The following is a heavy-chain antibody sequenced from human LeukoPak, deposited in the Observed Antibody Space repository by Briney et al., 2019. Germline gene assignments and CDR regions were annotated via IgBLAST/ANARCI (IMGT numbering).Heavy chain of an antibody. D-gene: IGHD3-3*01. CDR1: GGSISSSSYY. V-gene: IGHV4-39*01. CDR2: IYYSGST. Sequence: SETLSLTCTVSGGSISSSSYYWGWIRQPPGKGLEWIGNIYYSGSTYYNPSLKSRVTISVDTSKNQFSLKLSSVTAADTAVYYCARQESYYDFWSGCPYYFDYWGQGTLATVSS. J-gene: IGHJ4*02. CDR3: ARQESYYDFWSGCPYYFDY.